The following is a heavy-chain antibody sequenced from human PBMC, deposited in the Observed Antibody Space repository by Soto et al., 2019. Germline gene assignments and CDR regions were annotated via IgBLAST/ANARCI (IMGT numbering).Heavy chain of an antibody. CDR3: AIDLWWYTH. CDR1: GFTFSNHA. CDR2: ISGGGSGA. D-gene: IGHD2-15*01. J-gene: IGHJ4*02. Sequence: EVQLLESGGGLVQPGGSLRLSCTASGFTFSNHAMTWVRQAPGKGLEWLSGISGGGSGAYYADSVKGRFTVSRANSNNTLILQMDTPRVEDTAVYYCAIDLWWYTHWGQGTLVTVSS. V-gene: IGHV3-23*01.